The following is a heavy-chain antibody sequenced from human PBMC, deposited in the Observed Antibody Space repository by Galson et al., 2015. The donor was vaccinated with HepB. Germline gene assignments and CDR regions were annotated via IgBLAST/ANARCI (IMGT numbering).Heavy chain of an antibody. V-gene: IGHV1-18*01. D-gene: IGHD2-2*01. Sequence: SVKVSCKASGYTFTSYGISWVRQAPGQGLEWMGWISAYNGNTNYAQKLQGSVTMTTDTSTSTAYMELRSLRSDDTAVYYCARESPLGYCSSTSCPDAFDIWGQGTMVTVSS. CDR1: GYTFTSYG. CDR3: ARESPLGYCSSTSCPDAFDI. J-gene: IGHJ3*02. CDR2: ISAYNGNT.